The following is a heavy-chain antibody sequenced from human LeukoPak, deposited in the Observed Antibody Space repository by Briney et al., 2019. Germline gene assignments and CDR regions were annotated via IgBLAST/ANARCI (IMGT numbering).Heavy chain of an antibody. V-gene: IGHV3-21*01. CDR3: ARVRGYNSGLYSDY. CDR1: GFTFSRYS. CDR2: ISSSSTYI. J-gene: IGHJ4*02. D-gene: IGHD5-18*01. Sequence: GGSLRLSCAASGFTFSRYSINWVRQAPGKGLEWVSSISSSSTYIYYADSVKGRFTISRDNAKNSLYLQMNSLRAEDTAVYYCARVRGYNSGLYSDYWGQGTLVTVSS.